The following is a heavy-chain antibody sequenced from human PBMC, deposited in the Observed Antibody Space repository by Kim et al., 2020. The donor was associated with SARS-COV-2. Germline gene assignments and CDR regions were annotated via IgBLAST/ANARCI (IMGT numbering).Heavy chain of an antibody. Sequence: GGSLRLSCAASGFTFSSYGMHWVRQAPGKGLEWVAVISYDGSNKYYADSVKGRFTISRDNSKNTLYLQMNSLRAEDTAVYYCARGERDYYDSPFLYWGQG. V-gene: IGHV3-33*05. CDR1: GFTFSSYG. D-gene: IGHD3-22*01. CDR2: ISYDGSNK. CDR3: ARGERDYYDSPFLY. J-gene: IGHJ4*02.